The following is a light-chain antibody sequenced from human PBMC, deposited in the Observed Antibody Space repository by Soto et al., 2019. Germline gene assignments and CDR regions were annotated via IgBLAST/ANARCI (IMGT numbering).Light chain of an antibody. V-gene: IGKV3-20*01. J-gene: IGKJ1*01. Sequence: EIVLTQSPGTLSLSPGERGTLSCRASQSVSSNYLAWYQQKPGQAPRLLIYTASGRATGIPDRFSGSGSGTDFPLTISRVEPEDVAIYYCQQYGTSPWTFGQGTKVEIK. CDR1: QSVSSNY. CDR2: TAS. CDR3: QQYGTSPWT.